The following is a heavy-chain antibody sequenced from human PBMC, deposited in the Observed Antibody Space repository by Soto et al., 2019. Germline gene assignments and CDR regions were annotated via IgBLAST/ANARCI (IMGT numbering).Heavy chain of an antibody. D-gene: IGHD2-21*02. CDR2: VNPNSGGT. CDR1: GYTFTGYY. Sequence: ASVKVSCKASGYTFTGYYMHWVRQAPGQGLEWMGWVNPNSGGTNYAQKFRGRVTMTRDTSISTAYMELSRLRSDDTAVYYCARDLACGGDCYKYYYYGMDVWGQGTTVTVSS. V-gene: IGHV1-2*02. CDR3: ARDLACGGDCYKYYYYGMDV. J-gene: IGHJ6*02.